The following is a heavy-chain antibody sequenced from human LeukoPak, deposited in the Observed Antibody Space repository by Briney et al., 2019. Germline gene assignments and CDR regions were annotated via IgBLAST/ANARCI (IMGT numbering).Heavy chain of an antibody. D-gene: IGHD3-22*01. CDR3: AKEGNYYDSSGYYYTPLNWFDP. CDR2: INGSGGST. CDR1: GFAFSSYA. Sequence: GGSLRLSCAASGFAFSSYAMSWVRQAPGKGLEWVSAINGSGGSTYYADSVKGRFTISRDNSKNTLYLQMNSLRAEDTAVYYCAKEGNYYDSSGYYYTPLNWFDPWVQGTMVTVSS. V-gene: IGHV3-23*01. J-gene: IGHJ5*02.